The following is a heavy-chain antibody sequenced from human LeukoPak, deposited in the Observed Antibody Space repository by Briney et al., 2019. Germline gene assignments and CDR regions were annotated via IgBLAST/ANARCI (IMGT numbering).Heavy chain of an antibody. CDR3: AKSTPDDRYYFYYYMDV. CDR2: INPNSGAT. J-gene: IGHJ6*03. V-gene: IGHV1-2*02. Sequence: GASVKDSCKASGYTFSAYYIHWVRQAPGQGLEWMGWINPNSGATNYAQKFQGRVTMTRDTSISTAYMELNRLRSDDTAVYYCAKSTPDDRYYFYYYMDVWGKGTTVTVSS. D-gene: IGHD1-1*01. CDR1: GYTFSAYY.